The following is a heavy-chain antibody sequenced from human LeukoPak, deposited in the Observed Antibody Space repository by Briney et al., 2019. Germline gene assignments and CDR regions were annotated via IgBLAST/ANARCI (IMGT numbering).Heavy chain of an antibody. Sequence: GGSLRLSCAAYGFTFDDYGMSWVRQVPGKGLEWVSGINWNGGSTGYADSVKGRFTISRDNAKNSLYLQMNSLRAEDTALYYCASSWGGSYYLGFDYWGQGTLVTVPS. CDR1: GFTFDDYG. CDR2: INWNGGST. D-gene: IGHD3-10*01. V-gene: IGHV3-20*04. CDR3: ASSWGGSYYLGFDY. J-gene: IGHJ4*02.